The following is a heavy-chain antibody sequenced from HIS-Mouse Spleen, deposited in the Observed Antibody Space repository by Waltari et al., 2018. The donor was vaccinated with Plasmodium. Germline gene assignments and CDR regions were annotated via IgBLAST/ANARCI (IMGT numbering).Heavy chain of an antibody. CDR3: ARDRITGTSYFDY. V-gene: IGHV1-2*02. Sequence: QVQLVQSGAEVKKPGASVTVSCKASGYTFTGSYIHWVRQAPGQGLEWMGWINPNSGGTNYAQKFQGRVTMTRDTSISTAYMELSRLRSDDTAVYYCARDRITGTSYFDYWGQGTLVTVSS. D-gene: IGHD1-7*01. CDR1: GYTFTGSY. CDR2: INPNSGGT. J-gene: IGHJ4*02.